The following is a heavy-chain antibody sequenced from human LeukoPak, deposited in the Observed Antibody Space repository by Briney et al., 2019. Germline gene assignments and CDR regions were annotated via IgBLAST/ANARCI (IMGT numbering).Heavy chain of an antibody. CDR2: ISYDGSNK. V-gene: IGHV3-30*18. Sequence: GRSLRLSCAASGFTFSSYGMHWVRQAPGKGLEWVAVISYDGSNKYYADSVKGRFTISRDNSKNTLYLQMNSLRAEDTAVYYCAKAYYVWGSYPLDYWGQGTLVTVSS. D-gene: IGHD3-16*02. J-gene: IGHJ4*02. CDR3: AKAYYVWGSYPLDY. CDR1: GFTFSSYG.